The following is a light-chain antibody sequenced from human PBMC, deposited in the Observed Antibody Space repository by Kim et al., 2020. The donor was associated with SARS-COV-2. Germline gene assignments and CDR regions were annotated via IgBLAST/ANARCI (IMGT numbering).Light chain of an antibody. CDR2: RNN. V-gene: IGLV10-54*01. CDR1: SNTGGNQG. CDR3: SAWDSSLSAWV. J-gene: IGLJ3*02. Sequence: AATPASTGNSNTGGNQGAAWLQQRQGHPPKRLSNRNNNRPSGISERLSASRSGNTASLTITGLQPEDEADYYCSAWDSSLSAWVFGGGTQLTVL.